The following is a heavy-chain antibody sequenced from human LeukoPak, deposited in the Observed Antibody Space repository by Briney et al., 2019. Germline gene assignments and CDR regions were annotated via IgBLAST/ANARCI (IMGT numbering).Heavy chain of an antibody. CDR2: IYYSGST. CDR1: GGSISSYY. D-gene: IGHD6-19*01. Sequence: PSETLSLTCTVSGGSISSYYWSWIRQPPGKGLEWIGYIYYSGSTNYTPSLKSRVTISVDTSKNQFSLKLSSVTAADTAVYYCARDKSGWYVWGQGTLVTVSS. V-gene: IGHV4-59*01. J-gene: IGHJ4*02. CDR3: ARDKSGWYV.